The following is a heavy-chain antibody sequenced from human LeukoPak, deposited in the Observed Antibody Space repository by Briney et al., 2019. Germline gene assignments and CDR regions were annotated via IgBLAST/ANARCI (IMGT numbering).Heavy chain of an antibody. D-gene: IGHD6-6*01. Sequence: GGSLRLSCTASGFSIRINYMSWVRQAPGKGLEWVSVIYSGGDTFYTDSVKGRFTISRDNSKNTVYLQMNSLTAADTAVYYCERDWSEYTGMDVWGQGTTVTVSS. CDR2: IYSGGDT. CDR3: ERDWSEYTGMDV. CDR1: GFSIRINY. V-gene: IGHV3-66*01. J-gene: IGHJ6*02.